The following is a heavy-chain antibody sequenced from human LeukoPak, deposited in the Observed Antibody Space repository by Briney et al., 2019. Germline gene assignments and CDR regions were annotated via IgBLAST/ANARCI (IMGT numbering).Heavy chain of an antibody. CDR3: PRAPGRVVVPLSGPVFDNYGMDV. J-gene: IGHJ6*02. CDR2: ISSSSSYI. CDR1: GFTFSSYS. Sequence: GGSLRLSCAASGFTFSSYSMNWVRQAPGKGLEWVSSISSSSSYIYYADSVKGRFTISRDNAKNSLYLQMNSLRAEDTAVYYCPRAPGRVVVPLSGPVFDNYGMDVWGQGTTVTVSS. D-gene: IGHD2-15*01. V-gene: IGHV3-21*01.